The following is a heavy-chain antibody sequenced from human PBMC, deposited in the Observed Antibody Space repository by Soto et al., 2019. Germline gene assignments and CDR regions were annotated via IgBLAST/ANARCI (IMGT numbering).Heavy chain of an antibody. CDR1: GFTFSSYA. CDR2: ISGSGGGT. CDR3: ANSRPLFYDYIPKSPAFDI. D-gene: IGHD3-16*01. V-gene: IGHV3-23*01. J-gene: IGHJ3*02. Sequence: GGSLRLSCAASGFTFSSYAMSWVRQAPGKGLEWVSAISGSGGGTYYADSVKGRFTISRDNSKNTLYLQMNSLRAEDTAVYYCANSRPLFYDYIPKSPAFDIWGQGTMVTVSS.